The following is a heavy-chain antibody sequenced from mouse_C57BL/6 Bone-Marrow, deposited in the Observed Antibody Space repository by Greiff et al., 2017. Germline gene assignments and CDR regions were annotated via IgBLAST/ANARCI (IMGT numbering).Heavy chain of an antibody. V-gene: IGHV5-6*02. CDR3: ARRGGPYAMDY. Sequence: EVMLVESGGDLVKPGGSLKLSCAASGFTFSSYGMSWVRQTPDKRLEWVATISSGGSYTYYPDSVKGRFTISRDNAKNTLYLQMSSLKSEDTAMYYCARRGGPYAMDYWGQGTSVTVSS. J-gene: IGHJ4*01. D-gene: IGHD3-3*01. CDR2: ISSGGSYT. CDR1: GFTFSSYG.